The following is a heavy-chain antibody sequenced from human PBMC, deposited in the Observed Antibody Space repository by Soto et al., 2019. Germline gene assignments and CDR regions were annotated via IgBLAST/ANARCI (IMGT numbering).Heavy chain of an antibody. D-gene: IGHD2-15*01. CDR2: INSDGSST. J-gene: IGHJ3*02. V-gene: IGHV3-74*01. CDR1: GFTFSTYW. Sequence: GRSLRLSCAASGFTFSTYWMHWVRQAPGKGLVWVSRINSDGSSTSYADSVKGRFTISRDNAKNTLYLQMNSLRAEDTAMYYCARVRCSGGSCRDAYDIWGQGTMVTVSS. CDR3: ARVRCSGGSCRDAYDI.